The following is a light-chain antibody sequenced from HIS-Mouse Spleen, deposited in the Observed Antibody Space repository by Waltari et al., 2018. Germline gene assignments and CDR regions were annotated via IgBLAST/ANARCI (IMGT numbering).Light chain of an antibody. CDR1: ISDVGSYNL. CDR3: CSYAGSSTYWV. Sequence: QSALTQPASVSGSPGQSITIPCPGTISDVGSYNLVSWYHQHPGKAPKLMIYEGSKRPSGVSNRFSGSKSGNTASLTISGLQAEDEADYYCCSYAGSSTYWVFGGGTKLTVL. J-gene: IGLJ3*02. V-gene: IGLV2-23*01. CDR2: EGS.